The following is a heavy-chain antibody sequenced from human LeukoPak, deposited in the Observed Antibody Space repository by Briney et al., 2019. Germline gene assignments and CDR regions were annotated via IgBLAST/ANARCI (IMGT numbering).Heavy chain of an antibody. Sequence: GGSLRLSCAASGFTFSIYWMSWVRQAPGKGLEWVANIKQDGSDKYYVGSVKGRFTISRDNAKNSLYLQMNSLRAEDTAVYYCAGDGDYGYWGQGTLVTVSS. CDR1: GFTFSIYW. CDR2: IKQDGSDK. CDR3: AGDGDYGY. J-gene: IGHJ4*02. V-gene: IGHV3-7*01. D-gene: IGHD4-17*01.